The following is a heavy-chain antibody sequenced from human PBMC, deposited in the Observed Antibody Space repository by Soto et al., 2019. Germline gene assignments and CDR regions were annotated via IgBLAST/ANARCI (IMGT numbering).Heavy chain of an antibody. Sequence: EVQLLESGGGLVQPGGSLRLSCAASGFTFSSYAMSWVRQAPGKGLEWVSAISGTGGTTYYAASVKGRFTISRDNSRNTLHLQMNSLRAEDTAIYYGAKFFVETGGSSGWPWSFHFWGQGTLVTVSS. CDR1: GFTFSSYA. J-gene: IGHJ4*02. V-gene: IGHV3-23*01. D-gene: IGHD6-25*01. CDR3: AKFFVETGGSSGWPWSFHF. CDR2: ISGTGGTT.